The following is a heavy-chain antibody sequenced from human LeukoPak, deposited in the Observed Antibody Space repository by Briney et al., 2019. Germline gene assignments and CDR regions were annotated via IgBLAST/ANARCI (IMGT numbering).Heavy chain of an antibody. CDR1: GGTFSSYA. CDR2: IIPLFGTA. CDR3: ARDTIESTRGSGSSNFDY. V-gene: IGHV1-69*05. J-gene: IGHJ4*02. D-gene: IGHD3-10*01. Sequence: SVKVSCKASGGTFSSYAISWVRQAPGQGLEWMGGIIPLFGTANYAQKFQGRVTITTDESTSTAYMELSSLRSEDTAVYYCARDTIESTRGSGSSNFDYWGQGTLVTVSS.